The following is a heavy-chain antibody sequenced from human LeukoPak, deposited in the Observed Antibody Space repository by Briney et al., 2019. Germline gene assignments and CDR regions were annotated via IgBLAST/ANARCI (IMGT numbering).Heavy chain of an antibody. Sequence: PGGSLRLSCAASGFTFSSYWMHWVRQAPGKGLVWVSRINSDGSSTSYADSVKGRFTISRDNAKNTLHLQMNSLRVEDTAVYYCARVVGSSAADHFDYWGQGTLVTVSS. V-gene: IGHV3-74*01. J-gene: IGHJ4*02. CDR1: GFTFSSYW. CDR2: INSDGSST. D-gene: IGHD6-6*01. CDR3: ARVVGSSAADHFDY.